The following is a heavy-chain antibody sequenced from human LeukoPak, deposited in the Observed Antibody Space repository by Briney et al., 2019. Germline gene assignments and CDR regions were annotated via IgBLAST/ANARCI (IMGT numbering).Heavy chain of an antibody. D-gene: IGHD5-24*01. Sequence: SETLSLTCTVSGGSISSYYWSWIRQPPGKGLEWIGYIYYSGSTNYNPSLKSRVTISVDTSKNQFSLKLSSVTAADTAVYYCARELPQLQLEESGAFGIWGQGTMVTVSS. V-gene: IGHV4-59*01. CDR2: IYYSGST. CDR1: GGSISSYY. J-gene: IGHJ3*02. CDR3: ARELPQLQLEESGAFGI.